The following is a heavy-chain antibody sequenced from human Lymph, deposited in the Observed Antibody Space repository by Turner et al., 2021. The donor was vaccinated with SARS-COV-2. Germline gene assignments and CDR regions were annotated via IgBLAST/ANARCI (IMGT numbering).Heavy chain of an antibody. CDR3: ARDLGPLAFDI. CDR2: IYIGGTT. J-gene: IGHJ3*02. V-gene: IGHV3-53*02. CDR1: GFTVSSNY. Sequence: EVQLVETGGGLIQPGGSLRLSCAASGFTVSSNYMSWVRQAPVKWLEWVSVIYIGGTTYYADSVKGRFTISRDNSKNTLYLQMNSLRAEDTAVYYCARDLGPLAFDIWGQGTMVTVSS.